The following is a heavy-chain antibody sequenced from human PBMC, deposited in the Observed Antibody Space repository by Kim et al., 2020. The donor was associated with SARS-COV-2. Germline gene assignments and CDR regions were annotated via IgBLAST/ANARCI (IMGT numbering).Heavy chain of an antibody. CDR3: ARNLVGDTDLGP. V-gene: IGHV3-30*03. Sequence: GSLRLSCAASGFTFSSHVMHCVRQAPGKGLEWVALISYEGSTQRYTDSVKGRFTVSRDNSKNILFLQMNSLRPEDTAVYYCARNLVGDTDLGPWGQGTLVTVSS. J-gene: IGHJ5*02. CDR2: ISYEGSTQ. D-gene: IGHD1-26*01. CDR1: GFTFSSHV.